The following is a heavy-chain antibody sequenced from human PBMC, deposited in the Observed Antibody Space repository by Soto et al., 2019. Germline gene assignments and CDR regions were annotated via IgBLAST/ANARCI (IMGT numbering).Heavy chain of an antibody. CDR3: ARDKKDLVVVVAATPPYYYYYLAV. V-gene: IGHV4-31*03. J-gene: IGHJ6*03. CDR1: GGSISSGGYY. CDR2: IYYSGST. D-gene: IGHD2-15*01. Sequence: SETLSLTCTVSGGSISSGGYYWSWIRQHPGKRLEWIGYIYYSGSTYYNPSLKSRVTISVDTSKNQFSLKLSSVTAADTAVYYCARDKKDLVVVVAATPPYYYYYLAVRGKGTTVTVSS.